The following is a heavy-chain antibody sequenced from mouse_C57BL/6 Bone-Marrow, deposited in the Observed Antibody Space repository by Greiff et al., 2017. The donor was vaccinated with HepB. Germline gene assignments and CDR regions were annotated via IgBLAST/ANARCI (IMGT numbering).Heavy chain of an antibody. D-gene: IGHD1-1*01. Sequence: QVQLQQPGAELVKPGASVKLSCKASGYTFTSYWMHWVKQRPGQGLEWIGMIHPKSGSTNYNEKFKSKATLTVDKSSSTAYMQLSSLTSEDSAVYYCARTNYGSSDGFDYWGQGTTLTVSS. V-gene: IGHV1-64*01. J-gene: IGHJ2*01. CDR1: GYTFTSYW. CDR2: IHPKSGST. CDR3: ARTNYGSSDGFDY.